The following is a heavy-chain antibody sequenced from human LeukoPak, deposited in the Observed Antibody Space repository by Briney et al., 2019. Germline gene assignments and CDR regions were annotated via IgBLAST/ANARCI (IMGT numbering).Heavy chain of an antibody. CDR3: TKDPNGDYVGAFDP. J-gene: IGHJ5*02. CDR2: ITGTHYTT. V-gene: IGHV3-23*01. Sequence: GGSLRLSCEGSGFSFRAAWMSWVRQAPGKGLEWVSSITGTHYTTYYTDSVKGRFTISRDNSENTLYLQMNGLRADDTAIYYCTKDPNGDYVGAFDPWGQGTLVTVSS. CDR1: GFSFRAAW. D-gene: IGHD4-17*01.